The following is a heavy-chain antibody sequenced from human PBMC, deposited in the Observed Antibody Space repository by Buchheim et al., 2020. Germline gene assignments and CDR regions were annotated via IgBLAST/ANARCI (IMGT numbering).Heavy chain of an antibody. CDR1: SGSVGSRTYH. Sequence: QVQLQESGPGLVKPSETLSLTCTVSSGSVGSRTYHWSWIRQPPGKGLEWIGHISYTESTNYSPSLKSRATISVDMSKNQFSLKLTSMTAADTAVYYCARDRARDYDIMTGTYFYGMDVWGQGTT. D-gene: IGHD3-9*01. CDR3: ARDRARDYDIMTGTYFYGMDV. CDR2: ISYTEST. V-gene: IGHV4-61*01. J-gene: IGHJ6*02.